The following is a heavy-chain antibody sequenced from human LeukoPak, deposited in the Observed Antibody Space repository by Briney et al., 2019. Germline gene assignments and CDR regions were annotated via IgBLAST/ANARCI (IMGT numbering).Heavy chain of an antibody. CDR1: GGSISSSSYY. J-gene: IGHJ4*02. CDR3: ARGSEQWLTYFDY. CDR2: IYYSGST. D-gene: IGHD6-19*01. V-gene: IGHV4-39*07. Sequence: SETLSLTCTVSGGSISSSSYYWGWIRQPPGKGLEWIGSIYYSGSTYYNPSLKSRVTISVDTSKNQISLKLSSVTAADSAVYYCARGSEQWLTYFDYWGRGTLVTVSS.